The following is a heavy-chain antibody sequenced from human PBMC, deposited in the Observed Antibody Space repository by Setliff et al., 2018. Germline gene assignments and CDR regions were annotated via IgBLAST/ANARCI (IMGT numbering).Heavy chain of an antibody. D-gene: IGHD4-4*01. V-gene: IGHV1-69*05. CDR1: GATFSSYG. CDR3: ATEGGSTITRHYMDV. J-gene: IGHJ6*03. CDR2: TIPMFGTT. Sequence: SVKVSCKASGATFSSYGISWVRQAPGQGLEWMGGTIPMFGTTEYAQKFQGRLTITTDKPTTTAYMELSSLRSDDTAVYYCATEGGSTITRHYMDVWGKGTTVTVSS.